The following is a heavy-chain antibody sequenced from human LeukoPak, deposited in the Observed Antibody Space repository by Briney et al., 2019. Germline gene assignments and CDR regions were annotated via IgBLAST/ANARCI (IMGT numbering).Heavy chain of an antibody. CDR3: ARGKTQRDGYKLRGTLLDY. D-gene: IGHD5-24*01. V-gene: IGHV4-59*01. CDR2: IYYSGST. CDR1: GGSISSYY. Sequence: SETLSLTCTVSGGSISSYYWSWIRKPPGKGLEWIGYIYYSGSTNYNPSLKSRVTISVDTSKNQFSLKLSSVTAADTAVYYCARGKTQRDGYKLRGTLLDYWGQGTLVTVSS. J-gene: IGHJ4*02.